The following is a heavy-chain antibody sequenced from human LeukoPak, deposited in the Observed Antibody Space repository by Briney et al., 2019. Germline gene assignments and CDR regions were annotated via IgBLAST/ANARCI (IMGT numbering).Heavy chain of an antibody. CDR3: ARGPHTGVNYYDSSGYYY. CDR1: GGSFSGYY. D-gene: IGHD3-22*01. J-gene: IGHJ4*02. CDR2: INHSGST. Sequence: SESLSLTCAVYGGSFSGYYWSWIRQPPGKGLEWIGEINHSGSTNYNPSLKSRVTISVDTSKYQFSLKLRSVTAADTAVYYCARGPHTGVNYYDSSGYYYWGQGTLVTVSS. V-gene: IGHV4-34*01.